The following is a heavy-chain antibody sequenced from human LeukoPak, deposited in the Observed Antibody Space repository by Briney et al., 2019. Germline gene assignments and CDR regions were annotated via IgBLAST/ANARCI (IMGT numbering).Heavy chain of an antibody. D-gene: IGHD2-15*01. Sequence: GGSLRLSCAVSGFTFSGAAMSWVRQAPGKGLEWVSLISSSGSSTYYADSVKGRFTISRDDSKNTLYLRMNSLRAEDTAVYYCARDIQLSYWGQGALVTVSS. CDR2: ISSSGSST. CDR3: ARDIQLSY. CDR1: GFTFSGAA. J-gene: IGHJ4*02. V-gene: IGHV3-23*01.